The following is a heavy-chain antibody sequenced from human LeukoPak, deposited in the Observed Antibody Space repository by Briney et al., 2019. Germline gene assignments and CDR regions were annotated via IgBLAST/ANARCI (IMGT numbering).Heavy chain of an antibody. Sequence: ASVKVSCKASGYTFTGYYMHWVRQAPGQGLEWMGWINPNSGGTNYAQKFQGRVTMTRDTSISTAYMELSRLRSDDTAVYYCARDPRRNSYGDYVLWFDPWGQGTLVTVSS. CDR1: GYTFTGYY. CDR3: ARDPRRNSYGDYVLWFDP. J-gene: IGHJ5*02. CDR2: INPNSGGT. V-gene: IGHV1-2*02. D-gene: IGHD4-17*01.